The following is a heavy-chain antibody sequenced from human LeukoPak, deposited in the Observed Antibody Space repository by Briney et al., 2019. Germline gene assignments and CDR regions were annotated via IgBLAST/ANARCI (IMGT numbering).Heavy chain of an antibody. Sequence: ASVKVSCKVSGYTHTELSMHWVRQAPGKGLEWMGGFDPEDGETIYAQKFQGRVTMTEDTSTDTAYMELSSLRSEDTAVYYCATVWYDYVWGSYRYNDYWGQGTLVTVSS. CDR3: ATVWYDYVWGSYRYNDY. CDR1: GYTHTELS. D-gene: IGHD3-16*02. V-gene: IGHV1-24*01. J-gene: IGHJ4*02. CDR2: FDPEDGET.